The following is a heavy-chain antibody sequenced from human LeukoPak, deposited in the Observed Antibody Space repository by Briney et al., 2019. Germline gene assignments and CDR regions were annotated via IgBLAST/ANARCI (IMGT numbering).Heavy chain of an antibody. CDR3: ARGHSSGLGD. V-gene: IGHV1-69*01. D-gene: IGHD6-19*01. J-gene: IGHJ4*02. CDR2: IIPIFGTA. CDR1: GGTFSSYA. Sequence: ASVKVSCKASGGTFSSYAISWVRQAPGQGLEWMGGIIPIFGTANYAQKFQGRVTITADESTSTAYMELSSLRSEDTAVYYCARGHSSGLGDWGQGTLVTASS.